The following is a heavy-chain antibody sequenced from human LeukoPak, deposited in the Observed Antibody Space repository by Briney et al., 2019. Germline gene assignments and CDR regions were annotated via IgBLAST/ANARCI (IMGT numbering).Heavy chain of an antibody. CDR3: AKVALPPNSGSNHQSFDY. D-gene: IGHD1-26*01. V-gene: IGHV3-23*01. J-gene: IGHJ4*02. CDR2: LSGGGGST. Sequence: PGGSLRLSCAASGFTFSSYAMSWVRQAPGKGLEWVSGLSGGGGSTYYADSVKGRFTISRDNFKNMVYLQMNSLRAEDTAVYYCAKVALPPNSGSNHQSFDYWGQGTLVTVSS. CDR1: GFTFSSYA.